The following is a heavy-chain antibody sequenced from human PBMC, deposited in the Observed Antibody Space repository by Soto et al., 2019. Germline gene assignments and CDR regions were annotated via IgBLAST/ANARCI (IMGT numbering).Heavy chain of an antibody. Sequence: PSETLSLTCTVSGGSISSYYWSWIRQPPGKGLEWIGYIYYSGSTNYNPSLKSRVTISVDTSKNQFSLKLSSVTAADTAVYYCAREGFDGYYDILTGYYKGAFDIRGQGTMVTVSS. J-gene: IGHJ3*02. CDR2: IYYSGST. CDR3: AREGFDGYYDILTGYYKGAFDI. D-gene: IGHD3-9*01. CDR1: GGSISSYY. V-gene: IGHV4-59*01.